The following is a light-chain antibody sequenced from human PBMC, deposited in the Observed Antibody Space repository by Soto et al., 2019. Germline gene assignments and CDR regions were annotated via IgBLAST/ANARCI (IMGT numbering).Light chain of an antibody. CDR2: LRS. J-gene: IGKJ2*01. V-gene: IGKV2-28*01. CDR1: QSLLHSNGYNY. Sequence: DIVMTQSPLSLPVTPGEPASISCRSSQSLLHSNGYNYLDWYLQKPGQSPQLLIYLRSNRASGVTDRFSGSGSGTDFTLKISRVKAEDVGVYYCMQALQTPYTFGQGTKLEIK. CDR3: MQALQTPYT.